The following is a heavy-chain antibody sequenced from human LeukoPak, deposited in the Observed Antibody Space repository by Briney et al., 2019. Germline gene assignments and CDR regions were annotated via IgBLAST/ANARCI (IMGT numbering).Heavy chain of an antibody. CDR3: ARLGYSSRWYYRDYYYSGMDV. V-gene: IGHV1-18*01. CDR2: ISAYNGNT. D-gene: IGHD6-13*01. CDR1: GYTFTSYG. J-gene: IGHJ6*02. Sequence: ASVKVSCKASGYTFTSYGISWVRQAPGQGLEWIGWISAYNGNTNYAQKLQGRGTITTATPTPTAYMELRSLRSDDTAVYYCARLGYSSRWYYRDYYYSGMDVWGQGNTVTVSS.